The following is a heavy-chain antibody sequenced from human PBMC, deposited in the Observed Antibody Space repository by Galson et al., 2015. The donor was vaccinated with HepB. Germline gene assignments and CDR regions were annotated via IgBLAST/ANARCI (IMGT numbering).Heavy chain of an antibody. CDR2: INGDGSST. J-gene: IGHJ4*02. D-gene: IGHD3-10*02. V-gene: IGHV3-74*01. CDR3: ARVDSATMLGNY. CDR1: GFTFSNYW. Sequence: LRLSCAASGFTFSNYWMYWVRQAPGKGLVWVSRINGDGSSTSYADSVKGRFTISRDNAKNTLYLQMNSLRAEDTAVYYCARVDSATMLGNYWGQGTLVTVSS.